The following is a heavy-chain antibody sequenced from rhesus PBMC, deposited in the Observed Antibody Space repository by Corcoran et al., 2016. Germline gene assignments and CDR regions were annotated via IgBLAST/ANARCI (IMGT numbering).Heavy chain of an antibody. V-gene: IGHV4-173*01. CDR3: ARDYNFWTGYYTGDAFDF. Sequence: QLQLQESGPGLVKPSETLSLTCAVSGGSISSNYWSWIRQPPGKGLEWIGRISGSGGSTDYHPSLKSRVTISTDTSKNQFSLKLSSVTAADTAVYYCARDYNFWTGYYTGDAFDFWGQGLRVTVSS. J-gene: IGHJ3*01. D-gene: IGHD3-3*01. CDR2: ISGSGGST. CDR1: GGSISSNY.